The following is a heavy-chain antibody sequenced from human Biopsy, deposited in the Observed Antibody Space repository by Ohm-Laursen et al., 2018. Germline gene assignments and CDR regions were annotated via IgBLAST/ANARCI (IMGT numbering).Heavy chain of an antibody. J-gene: IGHJ2*01. CDR1: GYTFTAFS. CDR2: INPKRGDT. V-gene: IGHV1-2*02. CDR3: ARGRRHCSGTCSRWYFDL. Sequence: SVKVSCKPSGYTFTAFSVHWLRQAPGQELEWMGWINPKRGDTDYPQNFQGRVSMTRDTSISTAYMDLSRLRSDDTAVYYCARGRRHCSGTCSRWYFDLWGRGTLVTVSS. D-gene: IGHD2-2*01.